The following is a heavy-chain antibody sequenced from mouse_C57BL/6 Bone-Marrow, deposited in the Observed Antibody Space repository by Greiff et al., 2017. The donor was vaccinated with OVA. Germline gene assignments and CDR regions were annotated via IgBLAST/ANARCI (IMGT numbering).Heavy chain of an antibody. D-gene: IGHD2-3*01. V-gene: IGHV1-42*01. Sequence: EVQLQQSGPELVKPGASVTISCKASGYSFTGYYMNWVKQSPEKSLEWIGEINPSTGGTTYNQKFKAKATLTVDKSSSTAYMQLKSLTSEDSAVYYCARLGLYDPPYYYAMDYWGQGTSVTVSS. CDR1: GYSFTGYY. CDR3: ARLGLYDPPYYYAMDY. CDR2: INPSTGGT. J-gene: IGHJ4*01.